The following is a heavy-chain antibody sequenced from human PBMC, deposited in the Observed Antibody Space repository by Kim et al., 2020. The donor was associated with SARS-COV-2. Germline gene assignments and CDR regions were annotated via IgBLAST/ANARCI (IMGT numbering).Heavy chain of an antibody. J-gene: IGHJ4*02. D-gene: IGHD6-19*01. V-gene: IGHV3-33*01. CDR3: ARDMEQWGVFDY. Sequence: YYADSVKGRFTISSDNSKNTLYLQMNSLRAEDTAVYYCARDMEQWGVFDYWGQGTLVTVSS.